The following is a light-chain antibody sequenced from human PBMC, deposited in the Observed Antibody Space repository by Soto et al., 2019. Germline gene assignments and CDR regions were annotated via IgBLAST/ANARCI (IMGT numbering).Light chain of an antibody. CDR2: EVT. V-gene: IGLV2-14*01. J-gene: IGLJ1*01. CDR3: SSFTSRFTFV. CDR1: RSDVGAYSY. Sequence: QSALTQPASVSGSPGQSIAISCTGTRSDVGAYSYVSWYQQHPGKAPKLMISEVTNRPSGVSDRFSGPKSGNTASLTISGLQAEDEADYYCSSFTSRFTFVFGTGTKVTVL.